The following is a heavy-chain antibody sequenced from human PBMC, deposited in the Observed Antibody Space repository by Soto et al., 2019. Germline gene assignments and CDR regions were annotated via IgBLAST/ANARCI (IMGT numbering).Heavy chain of an antibody. V-gene: IGHV3-30*18. CDR3: VKGDLDTAVVNSPDAFDL. D-gene: IGHD5-18*01. Sequence: QVKLVESGGGVVQPGRSLRLSCEASGFIFNDYGMHWVRQAPGKGLDWVAVISFDGNNKYYAQSVKGRFTISRDNSKNTLFLHMDILRREDTAVYHCVKGDLDTAVVNSPDAFDLWGQGTMVTVSS. CDR2: ISFDGNNK. J-gene: IGHJ3*01. CDR1: GFIFNDYG.